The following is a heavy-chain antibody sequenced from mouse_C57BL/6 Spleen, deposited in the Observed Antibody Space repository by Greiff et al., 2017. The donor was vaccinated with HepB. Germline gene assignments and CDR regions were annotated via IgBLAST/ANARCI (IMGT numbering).Heavy chain of an antibody. V-gene: IGHV1-26*01. D-gene: IGHD2-5*01. CDR2: INPNNGGT. CDR1: GYTFTDYY. J-gene: IGHJ2*01. CDR3: ARSRYSNSLDY. Sequence: EVQLQQSGPELVKPGASVKISCKASGYTFTDYYMNWVKQSQGKSLEWIGDINPNNGGTSYNQKFKGKATLTVDKSSSTAYMELRSLTSEDSAVYYCARSRYSNSLDYWGQGTTLTVSS.